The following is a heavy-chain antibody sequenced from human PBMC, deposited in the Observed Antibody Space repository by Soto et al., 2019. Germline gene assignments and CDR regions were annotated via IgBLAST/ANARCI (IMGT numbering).Heavy chain of an antibody. CDR3: ARDFKESQYYYYCMDV. CDR1: GFTFSSYS. D-gene: IGHD3-10*01. J-gene: IGHJ6*03. V-gene: IGHV3-21*06. Sequence: EVQLVESGGGLVKPGGSLILSCVVSGFTFSSYSMNWVRQAPGKGLEWVSSISSSSIYTYYADSVKGRFTISRDNAKNSVYLQMNSLRAEDTAVYYCARDFKESQYYYYCMDVWGKGTTVTVSS. CDR2: ISSSSIYT.